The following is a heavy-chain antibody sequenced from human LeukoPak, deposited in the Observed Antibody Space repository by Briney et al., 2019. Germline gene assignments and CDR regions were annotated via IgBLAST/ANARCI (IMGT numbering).Heavy chain of an antibody. D-gene: IGHD4-23*01. Sequence: SETLSLTCAVYGGSFSGYYWSWIRQPPGKGLEWIGEINHSGSTNYNPSLKSRVTISVDTSKNQFSLKLSSVTAADTAVYYCARGLGYGGFFDYWGQGTLVTVSS. CDR3: ARGLGYGGFFDY. J-gene: IGHJ4*02. CDR1: GGSFSGYY. CDR2: INHSGST. V-gene: IGHV4-34*01.